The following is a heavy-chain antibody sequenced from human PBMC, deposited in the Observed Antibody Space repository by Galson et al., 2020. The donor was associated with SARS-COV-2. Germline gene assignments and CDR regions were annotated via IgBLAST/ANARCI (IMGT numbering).Heavy chain of an antibody. CDR3: AKTRHEVQLERHNYYGMDV. D-gene: IGHD1-1*01. V-gene: IGHV6-1*01. Sequence: SETLSLTCAISGDSVYSNSAAWNWIRQSPSRGLEWLGRTYYRSKWYNDYAVSVKSRITINPDTSKNQFSLQLNSVTPEDTAVYYCAKTRHEVQLERHNYYGMDVWGQGTTVTVSS. CDR2: TYYRSKWYN. J-gene: IGHJ6*02. CDR1: GDSVYSNSAA.